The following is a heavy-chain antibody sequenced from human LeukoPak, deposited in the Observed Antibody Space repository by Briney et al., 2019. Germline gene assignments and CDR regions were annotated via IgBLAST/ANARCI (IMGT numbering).Heavy chain of an antibody. Sequence: GGSLRLSCAASGFTFSDYYMSWIRQAPGKGLEWVSYISSNSRTIYHADSVKGRFTISRDNSKNTLYLQMNSLRAEDTAVYYCAKVTIVVVAAPIDYWGQGTLVTVSS. CDR1: GFTFSDYY. J-gene: IGHJ4*02. CDR3: AKVTIVVVAAPIDY. V-gene: IGHV3-11*01. D-gene: IGHD2-15*01. CDR2: ISSNSRTI.